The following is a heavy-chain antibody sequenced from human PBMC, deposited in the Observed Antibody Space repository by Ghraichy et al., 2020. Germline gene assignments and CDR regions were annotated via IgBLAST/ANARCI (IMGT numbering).Heavy chain of an antibody. Sequence: SETLSLTCTVSGDSMNNYYWSWIRQPPVKGLEWIGYIYYSGNTNYNPSLKSRVTVSVDTSKSQFYLKLNSVTAADTAVYYCARSSRGNGAGFDYWGRGTLVTVSS. V-gene: IGHV4-59*01. D-gene: IGHD6-13*01. CDR3: ARSSRGNGAGFDY. J-gene: IGHJ4*02. CDR2: IYYSGNT. CDR1: GDSMNNYY.